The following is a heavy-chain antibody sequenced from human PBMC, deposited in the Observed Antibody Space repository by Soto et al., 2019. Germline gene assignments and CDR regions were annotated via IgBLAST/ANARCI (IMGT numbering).Heavy chain of an antibody. Sequence: QITLKESGPTLVKPTQTLTLTCTFSGFSLSTSGVGVGWIRQPPGKALEWLALIYWDDDKRYSPSLKSRLTITKDTSKNQVVLTMTNIDPVDTATYYCAHRRGGYCSGGSCYGGDYFDYWGQGTLVTVSS. CDR2: IYWDDDK. CDR1: GFSLSTSGVG. J-gene: IGHJ4*02. V-gene: IGHV2-5*02. D-gene: IGHD2-15*01. CDR3: AHRRGGYCSGGSCYGGDYFDY.